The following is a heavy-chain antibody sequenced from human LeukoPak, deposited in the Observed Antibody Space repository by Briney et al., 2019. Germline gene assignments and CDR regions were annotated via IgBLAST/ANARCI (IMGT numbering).Heavy chain of an antibody. D-gene: IGHD6-19*01. CDR3: ASGSSGWFDP. CDR2: INHSGST. Sequence: NPSETLSLICAVYGGSFSGYYWSWIRQPPGKGLEWIGEINHSGSTNYNPSLKSRVTISVDTSKNQFSLKLSSVTAADTAVYYCASGSSGWFDPWGQGTLVTVSS. J-gene: IGHJ5*02. V-gene: IGHV4-34*01. CDR1: GGSFSGYY.